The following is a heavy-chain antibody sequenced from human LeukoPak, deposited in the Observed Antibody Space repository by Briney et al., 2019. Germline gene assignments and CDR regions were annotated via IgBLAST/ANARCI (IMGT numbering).Heavy chain of an antibody. CDR1: GFTVSTNY. V-gene: IGHV3-53*01. J-gene: IGHJ3*02. CDR3: ARSQFTGPTADAFDI. D-gene: IGHD5-24*01. CDR2: IYAAGTT. Sequence: PGGSLRVSCEAYGFTVSTNYMSWVRQAPGKGLEWVSTIYAAGTTFYADSVRGRFTISRDNSKNTVYLQMDSLRAEDTAVYYCARSQFTGPTADAFDIWGQGTMVTVSS.